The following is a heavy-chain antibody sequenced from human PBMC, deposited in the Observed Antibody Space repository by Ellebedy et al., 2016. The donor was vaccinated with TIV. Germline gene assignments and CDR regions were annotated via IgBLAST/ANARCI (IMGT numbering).Heavy chain of an antibody. CDR2: IKQDGSQK. D-gene: IGHD6-13*01. CDR1: GFTFSRYW. CDR3: ATVRGSWYPYYFDY. V-gene: IGHV3-7*03. Sequence: PGGSLRLSCAASGFTFSRYWMSWVRQAPGKGLEWVANIKQDGSQKYYVDSVKGRFTISRDNAKNSLYLQMSSLRAEDTAVYYCATVRGSWYPYYFDYWGQGTLVTVSS. J-gene: IGHJ4*02.